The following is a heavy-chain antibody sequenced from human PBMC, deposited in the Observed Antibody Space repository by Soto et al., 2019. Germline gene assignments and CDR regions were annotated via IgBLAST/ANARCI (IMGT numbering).Heavy chain of an antibody. CDR1: GFTFSRYG. Sequence: EVQLLESGGALVQPGGSLRLSCAASGFTFSRYGMNWVRQAPGKGLEWVSYISLGSNSIYYADSVKGRFTTSRDNGKNSLFLQMNGLRDDDAALYFCARVKDGGACSPLDYWGQGTLVSVSS. V-gene: IGHV3-48*02. CDR3: ARVKDGGACSPLDY. J-gene: IGHJ4*02. D-gene: IGHD2-21*02. CDR2: ISLGSNSI.